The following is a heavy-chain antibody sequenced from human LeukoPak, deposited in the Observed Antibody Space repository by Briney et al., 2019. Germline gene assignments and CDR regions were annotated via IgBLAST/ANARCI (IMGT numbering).Heavy chain of an antibody. CDR1: GGTISSYY. Sequence: SETLSLTCTVSGGTISSYYWSWIRQPPGKGLEWIGYIYYSGSTNYNPSLKSRVTISVDTSKNQFSLKLSSVTAADTAVYYCARHPGSGSPLPFDYWGQGTLVTVPS. V-gene: IGHV4-59*08. CDR2: IYYSGST. D-gene: IGHD3-10*01. CDR3: ARHPGSGSPLPFDY. J-gene: IGHJ4*02.